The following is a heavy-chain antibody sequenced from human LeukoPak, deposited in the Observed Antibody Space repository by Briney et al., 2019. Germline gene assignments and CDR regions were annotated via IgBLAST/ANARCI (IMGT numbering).Heavy chain of an antibody. Sequence: PGGSLRLSCAASGFTFSSYSMNWVRQAPGKGLEWVSYISSSSTIYYADSVKGRFTISRDNAKNSLYLQMNSLRAEDTAVYYCARLLVPAAIWGQGTLVTVSS. CDR1: GFTFSSYS. V-gene: IGHV3-48*01. CDR2: ISSSSTI. J-gene: IGHJ4*02. CDR3: ARLLVPAAI. D-gene: IGHD2-2*02.